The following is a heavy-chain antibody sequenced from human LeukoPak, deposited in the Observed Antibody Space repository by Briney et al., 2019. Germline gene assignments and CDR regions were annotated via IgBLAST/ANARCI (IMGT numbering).Heavy chain of an antibody. J-gene: IGHJ4*02. D-gene: IGHD2-2*01. Sequence: GGSLRLSCAASGFTFGSYGMHWVRQAPGKGLEWVAFIRYDGSNKYYADSVKGRFTISRDNSKNTLYLQMNSLRAEDTAVYYCAKDFYCSSTSCQNLDYWGQGTLVTVSS. CDR3: AKDFYCSSTSCQNLDY. CDR1: GFTFGSYG. CDR2: IRYDGSNK. V-gene: IGHV3-30*02.